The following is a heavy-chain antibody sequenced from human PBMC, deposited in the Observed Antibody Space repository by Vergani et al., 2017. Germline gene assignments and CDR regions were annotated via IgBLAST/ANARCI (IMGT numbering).Heavy chain of an antibody. CDR1: GGSISSSSYY. CDR3: ARHPRTLWGIVVVPAEFDP. J-gene: IGHJ5*02. V-gene: IGHV4-39*01. D-gene: IGHD2-2*01. CDR2: IYYSGST. Sequence: QLQLQESGPGLVKPSETLSLTCTVSGGSISSSSYYWGWIRQPPGKGLEWIGSIYYSGSTYYNPSLKSRVTISVDTSKNQFSLKLSSVTAADTAVYYCARHPRTLWGIVVVPAEFDPWGQGTLVTVSS.